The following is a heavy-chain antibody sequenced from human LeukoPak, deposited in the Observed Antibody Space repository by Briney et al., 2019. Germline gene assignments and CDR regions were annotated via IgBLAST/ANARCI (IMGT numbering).Heavy chain of an antibody. V-gene: IGHV3-73*01. CDR3: TRVGDFWSGPTY. J-gene: IGHJ4*02. Sequence: PGGSLRLSCAPSGFTFSGSAMHWVRQASGKGLEWVGRIRSKANSYATAYAASVKGRFTISRDDSKNTAYLQMNSLKTEDTAVYYCTRVGDFWSGPTYWGQGTLVTVSS. CDR2: IRSKANSYAT. CDR1: GFTFSGSA. D-gene: IGHD3-3*01.